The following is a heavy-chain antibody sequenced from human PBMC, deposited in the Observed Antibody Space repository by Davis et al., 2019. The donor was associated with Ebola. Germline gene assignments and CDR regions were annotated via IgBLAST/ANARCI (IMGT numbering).Heavy chain of an antibody. J-gene: IGHJ5*01. Sequence: ASVKVSCKASSYTFTSYGISWVRKAPGQGLEGMGWISPYNGNTNYAQKLQGRVTMTTDTSRSTAYMELRSLRSDDTAVYYCAREAGATTRIYDSWGQGTLVTVSS. V-gene: IGHV1-18*01. CDR3: AREAGATTRIYDS. D-gene: IGHD1-26*01. CDR1: SYTFTSYG. CDR2: ISPYNGNT.